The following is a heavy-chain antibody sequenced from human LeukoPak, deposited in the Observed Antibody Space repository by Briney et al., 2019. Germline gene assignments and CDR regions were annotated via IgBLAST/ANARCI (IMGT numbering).Heavy chain of an antibody. CDR1: GFNFGIYG. D-gene: IGHD5-24*01. Sequence: GGSLRLSCTASGFNFGIYGMHWVRQAPGKGLEWVAVMWDDGTNEYYVESVKGRFTISRDNGKRTLYLQMNSLRAEDTAVYYCARGAMGNYFNDVWGKGTTVTVSS. CDR2: MWDDGTNE. J-gene: IGHJ6*03. CDR3: ARGAMGNYFNDV. V-gene: IGHV3-33*01.